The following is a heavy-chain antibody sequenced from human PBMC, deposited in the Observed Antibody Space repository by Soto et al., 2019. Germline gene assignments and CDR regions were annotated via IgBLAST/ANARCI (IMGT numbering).Heavy chain of an antibody. V-gene: IGHV1-69*13. CDR3: ASKDNFSTYYYDSSDTGYGMDV. CDR1: GGTFSSYA. D-gene: IGHD3-22*01. J-gene: IGHJ6*02. Sequence: SVKVSCKASGGTFSSYAISWVRQAPGQGLEWMGGIIPIFGTANYAQKFQGRVTITADESTSTAYMELSSLRSEDTAVYYCASKDNFSTYYYDSSDTGYGMDVWGQGTTVTVSS. CDR2: IIPIFGTA.